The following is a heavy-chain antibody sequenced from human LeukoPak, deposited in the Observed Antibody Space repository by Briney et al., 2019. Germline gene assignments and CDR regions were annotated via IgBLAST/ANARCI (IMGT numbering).Heavy chain of an antibody. CDR2: IEEDGGEK. D-gene: IGHD2-15*01. J-gene: IGHJ4*02. CDR1: GFNFSSYW. V-gene: IGHV3-7*01. Sequence: GGSLRLSCATSGFNFSSYWMSWVREAPGKGLEWVANIEEDGGEKDYVDSVKGRFIISRDNAKNSLYLQMNSLKADDTAVYYCAREGGDIADTGFDYWGQGTLVTVSS. CDR3: AREGGDIADTGFDY.